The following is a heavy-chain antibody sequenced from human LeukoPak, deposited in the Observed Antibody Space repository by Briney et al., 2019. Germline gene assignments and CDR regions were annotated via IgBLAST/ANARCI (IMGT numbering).Heavy chain of an antibody. CDR1: GGSFSNNF. Sequence: SETLSLTCSVSGGSFSNNFWSWVRQPAGKGLEWIGRIYPSGNTNYNPSLKSRVTFSVDTSKTQFSLNLSSVTAADTAVYYCAREDSGSYYNYYYFYMDVWGKGTTVTISS. CDR3: AREDSGSYYNYYYFYMDV. D-gene: IGHD3-10*01. V-gene: IGHV4-4*07. CDR2: IYPSGNT. J-gene: IGHJ6*03.